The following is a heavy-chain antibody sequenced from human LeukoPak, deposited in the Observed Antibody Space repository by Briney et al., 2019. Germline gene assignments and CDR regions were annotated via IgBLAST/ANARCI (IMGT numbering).Heavy chain of an antibody. CDR3: AKDELDHYNSGSYPHAMDV. Sequence: SGGSLRLSCAASGFTFSSYAMTWVRQAPGKGLEWVSAISGSGYIYYADSVKGRFTISRDNSKNTLYLQMNSLGVEDTAVFYCAKDELDHYNSGSYPHAMDVWGRRTTVTVSS. V-gene: IGHV3-23*01. D-gene: IGHD3-10*01. CDR1: GFTFSSYA. CDR2: ISGSGYI. J-gene: IGHJ6*02.